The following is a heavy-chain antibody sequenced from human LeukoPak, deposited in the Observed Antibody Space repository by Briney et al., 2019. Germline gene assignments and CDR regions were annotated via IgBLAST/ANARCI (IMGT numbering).Heavy chain of an antibody. Sequence: SSETLSLTCTVSGGSISSGGYYWSWIRQHPGKGLEWIGYIYYSGSTYCNPSLKSRVTISVDTSKNQFSLKLSSVTAADTAVYYCARLRVGDYYGSGFYFDYWGQGTLVTVSS. CDR3: ARLRVGDYYGSGFYFDY. D-gene: IGHD3-10*01. CDR2: IYYSGST. J-gene: IGHJ4*02. V-gene: IGHV4-31*03. CDR1: GGSISSGGYY.